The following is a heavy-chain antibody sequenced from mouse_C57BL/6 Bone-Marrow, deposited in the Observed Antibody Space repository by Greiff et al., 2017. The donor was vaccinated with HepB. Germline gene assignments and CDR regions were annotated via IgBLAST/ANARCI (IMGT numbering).Heavy chain of an antibody. V-gene: IGHV1-55*01. CDR1: GYTFTSYW. Sequence: QVQLQQPGAELVKPGASVKLSCKASGYTFTSYWITWVKQRPGQGLEWIGDIYPGRGSTTYNEKFKCKATLTVDTSSSTAYMQLSSLTSEDSAVYYRARPQGYGSSYYIDYWGHGTTLTVSS. D-gene: IGHD1-1*01. J-gene: IGHJ2*01. CDR2: IYPGRGST. CDR3: ARPQGYGSSYYIDY.